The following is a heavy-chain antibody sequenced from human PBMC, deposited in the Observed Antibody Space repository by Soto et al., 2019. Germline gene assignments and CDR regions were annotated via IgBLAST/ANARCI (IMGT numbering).Heavy chain of an antibody. D-gene: IGHD4-17*01. CDR3: VHPRSTVQIPPT. CDR1: GFTFCMFS. V-gene: IGHV3-64D*06. CDR2: ISSNGDST. J-gene: IGHJ5*02. Sequence: PGGSLRLSCSASGFTFCMFSMHWVRQAPGKGLEYVSGISSNGDSTYYADSVKGRFTISRDNSKNTLYLQMSSLRAVDTAVYYCVHPRSTVQIPPTWGQGTLVTVSS.